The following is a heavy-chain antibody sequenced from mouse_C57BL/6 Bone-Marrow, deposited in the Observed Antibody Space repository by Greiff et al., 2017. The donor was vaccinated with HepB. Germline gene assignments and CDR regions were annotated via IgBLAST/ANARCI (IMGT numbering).Heavy chain of an antibody. V-gene: IGHV5-4*01. CDR2: ISDGGSYT. CDR1: GFTFSSYA. Sequence: EVQWVESGGGLVKPGGSLKLSCAASGFTFSSYAMSWVRQTPEKRLEWVATISDGGSYTYYPDNVKGRFTISRDNAKNNLYLQMSHLKSEDTAMYYCAREEQFDYWGQGTTLTVSS. CDR3: AREEQFDY. J-gene: IGHJ2*01.